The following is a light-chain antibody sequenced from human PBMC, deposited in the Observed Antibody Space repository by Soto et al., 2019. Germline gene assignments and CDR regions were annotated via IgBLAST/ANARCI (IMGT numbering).Light chain of an antibody. J-gene: IGLJ1*01. CDR3: SSYTSSGTSYG. CDR1: SGDVGGYNY. CDR2: EVS. Sequence: QSALTQPASVSGSPGQSTIISCTGTSGDVGGYNYVSWYQQHPGKAPKLMIYEVSNRPSGVSNRFSGSKSGNTASLTISGLQVEDEADYYCSSYTSSGTSYGFGTGSKVTVL. V-gene: IGLV2-14*01.